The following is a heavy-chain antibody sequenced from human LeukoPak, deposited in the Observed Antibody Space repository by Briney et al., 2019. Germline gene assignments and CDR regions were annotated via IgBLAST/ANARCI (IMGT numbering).Heavy chain of an antibody. D-gene: IGHD6-6*01. Sequence: GGSLRLSCAASGFTFSDYSMNWVRQAPGKGLEWVSAISNSGAGTFYADSVKGRFTISRDNSKNTLYLVMNSLRAEDRAVYYCAKGAPDSSSLPKWFDPWGQGTLVTVSS. CDR1: GFTFSDYS. J-gene: IGHJ5*02. CDR2: ISNSGAGT. V-gene: IGHV3-23*01. CDR3: AKGAPDSSSLPKWFDP.